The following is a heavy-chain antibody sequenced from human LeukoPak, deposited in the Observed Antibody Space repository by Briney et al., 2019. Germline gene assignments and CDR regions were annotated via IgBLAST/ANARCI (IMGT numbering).Heavy chain of an antibody. CDR1: GYTFTNYY. D-gene: IGHD1-26*01. CDR2: INPSGGNT. Sequence: GASVKVSCKASGYTFTNYYIHWVRQAPGQGLEWMGIINPSGGNTNYAQTFRGRVTMTRDTSTSTVYMELSSLRSDDTAVYYCARDLVVGATSGDYWGQGTLVTVSS. V-gene: IGHV1-46*01. J-gene: IGHJ4*02. CDR3: ARDLVVGATSGDY.